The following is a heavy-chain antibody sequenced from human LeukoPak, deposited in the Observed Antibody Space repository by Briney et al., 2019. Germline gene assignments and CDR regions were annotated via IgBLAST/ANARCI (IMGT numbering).Heavy chain of an antibody. CDR3: ARDRGTMVRGPTGGAFDI. V-gene: IGHV3-74*01. J-gene: IGHJ3*02. CDR2: INGDGSNT. Sequence: GGSLRLSCAASGFTFSIYWMHWVRQTPGKGLVWVSRINGDGSNTNYADSVKGRFTISRDNAKNTLYLQMNSLRAEDTAVYYCARDRGTMVRGPTGGAFDIWGQGTMVTVSS. CDR1: GFTFSIYW. D-gene: IGHD3-10*01.